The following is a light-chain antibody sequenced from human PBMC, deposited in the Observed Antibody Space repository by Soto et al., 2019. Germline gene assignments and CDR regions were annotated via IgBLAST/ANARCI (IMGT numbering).Light chain of an antibody. V-gene: IGLV2-14*01. Sequence: QSALTQPASVSGSPGQSITISCTGTSSDVGGYNYVSWYQQHPGKAPKLMIYDVTNRPSGVSNRFSGSKSGNTASLTISGLQAEDEADYYCSSYTSSHTLAFGGGTKL. CDR3: SSYTSSHTLA. J-gene: IGLJ2*01. CDR1: SSDVGGYNY. CDR2: DVT.